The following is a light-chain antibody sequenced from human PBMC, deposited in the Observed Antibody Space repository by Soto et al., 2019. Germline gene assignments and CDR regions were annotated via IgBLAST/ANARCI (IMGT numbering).Light chain of an antibody. J-gene: IGLJ2*01. V-gene: IGLV1-44*01. Sequence: QLVLTQPPSASGTPGQRVTISCSGSSSNIGSNTVNWYQQLPGTAPKLLIYSNNQRPSGVPDRFSGSKSGTSASLAISGLQSEDEADYYCAAWDDRLNGRVVFGGGTKLTV. CDR1: SSNIGSNT. CDR2: SNN. CDR3: AAWDDRLNGRVV.